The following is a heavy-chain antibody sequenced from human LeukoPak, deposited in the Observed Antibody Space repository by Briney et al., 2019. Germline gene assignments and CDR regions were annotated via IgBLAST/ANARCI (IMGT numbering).Heavy chain of an antibody. CDR2: INHSGST. CDR1: GGSFSGYY. D-gene: IGHD6-13*01. Sequence: SETLSLTCAVYGGSFSGYYWSWIRQPPGKGLEWIGEINHSGSTNYNPSLKSRVTILIDTSKNQFSLKLSSVTAADTAVYYCARVDSSSWSDYYYGMGVWGKGTTVTVSS. CDR3: ARVDSSSWSDYYYGMGV. V-gene: IGHV4-34*01. J-gene: IGHJ6*04.